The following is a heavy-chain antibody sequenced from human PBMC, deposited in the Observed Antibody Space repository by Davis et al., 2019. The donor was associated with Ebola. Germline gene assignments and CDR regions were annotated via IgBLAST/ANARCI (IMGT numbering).Heavy chain of an antibody. V-gene: IGHV3-23*01. J-gene: IGHJ5*02. CDR3: AKDKGFWVPPDWFGP. Sequence: GESLKISCAVSGFNFSHYAMSWVRQAPGKGLEWVASISGSGKPTYYADSEEGRFHISRDNSKNTLSLHMNSVRGDDTAVYYCAKDKGFWVPPDWFGPWGQGVQVTVSS. CDR1: GFNFSHYA. D-gene: IGHD3-16*01. CDR2: ISGSGKPT.